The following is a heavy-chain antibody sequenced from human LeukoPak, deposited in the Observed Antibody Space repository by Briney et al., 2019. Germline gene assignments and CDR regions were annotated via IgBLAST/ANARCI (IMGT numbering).Heavy chain of an antibody. CDR3: ARGRVIRFGYFDY. J-gene: IGHJ4*02. V-gene: IGHV3-7*01. Sequence: PGGSLRLSCAASGFTFSSYSMNWVRQAPGKGLEWVANIKQDGSEKYYVDSVKGRFTISRDNAKNSLYLQMNSLRAEDTAVYYCARGRVIRFGYFDYWGQGTLVTVSS. CDR1: GFTFSSYS. CDR2: IKQDGSEK. D-gene: IGHD3-10*01.